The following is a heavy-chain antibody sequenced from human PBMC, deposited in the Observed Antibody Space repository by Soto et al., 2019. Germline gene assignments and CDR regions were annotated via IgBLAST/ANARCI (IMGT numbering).Heavy chain of an antibody. CDR3: AKDISLLSETPDY. V-gene: IGHV3-9*01. J-gene: IGHJ4*02. Sequence: TGWSLRLSCASSGFTFKDYGMHWVRQAPGKGLEWVAGISWNSGSRDYADSVKGRFTISRDYAKNSLYLQMNSLRTEDTALYYCAKDISLLSETPDYWGQGTLVTVSS. D-gene: IGHD3-16*02. CDR2: ISWNSGSR. CDR1: GFTFKDYG.